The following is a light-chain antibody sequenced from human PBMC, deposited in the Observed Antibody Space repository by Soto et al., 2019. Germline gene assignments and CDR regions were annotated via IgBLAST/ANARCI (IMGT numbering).Light chain of an antibody. Sequence: QSALTQPASVSGSPGQSITISCTGSGRDIGAYDYVSWYQQHPGKAPKLIIYGVKNRPSGVSNRFSASQSAFTASLTISGLQTADEADYYCSSYTTSYFYVFGPGTKLTVL. J-gene: IGLJ1*01. CDR2: GVK. CDR3: SSYTTSYFYV. CDR1: GRDIGAYDY. V-gene: IGLV2-14*01.